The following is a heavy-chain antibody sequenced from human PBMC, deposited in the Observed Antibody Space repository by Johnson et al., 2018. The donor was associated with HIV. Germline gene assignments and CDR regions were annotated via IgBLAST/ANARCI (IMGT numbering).Heavy chain of an antibody. Sequence: MQLVESGGGFVQPGGSLRLSCAVSGFTFNTYWMHWVRQAPGKGLVWVARINTAGGSTSYVDSVKGRFTVSRDNSKNTVFLQMSSLRSEDTAVYYCVRRFYDSSAFDVWGQGTVVTVSS. CDR1: GFTFNTYW. V-gene: IGHV3-74*02. D-gene: IGHD3-22*01. J-gene: IGHJ3*01. CDR2: INTAGGST. CDR3: VRRFYDSSAFDV.